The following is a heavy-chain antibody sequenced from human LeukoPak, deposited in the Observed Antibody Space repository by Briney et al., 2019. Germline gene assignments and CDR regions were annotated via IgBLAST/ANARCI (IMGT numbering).Heavy chain of an antibody. Sequence: SVKVSCKASGGTFSSYAISWVRQAPGQGLEWMGGIIPIFGTANYAQKFQGRVTITTDESTSTAYMELSSLRSEDTAVYYCAREEYCSGGGCYSGYSYYFDYWGQGTLVTVSS. CDR2: IIPIFGTA. J-gene: IGHJ4*02. D-gene: IGHD2-15*01. V-gene: IGHV1-69*05. CDR3: AREEYCSGGGCYSGYSYYFDY. CDR1: GGTFSSYA.